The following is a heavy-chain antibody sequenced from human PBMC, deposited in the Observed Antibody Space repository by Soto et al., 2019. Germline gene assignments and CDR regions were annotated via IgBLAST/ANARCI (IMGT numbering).Heavy chain of an antibody. Sequence: QGQLVQSGAELKKPGTSVNISCQDSGFTFSDTLINWVRQGPGQRLEGMGWINPANGNTRYSEWFQSRVTISILSSASTAYVALSDLSSEDTAVYSCARDIVSFGPRANDAFDVWGQGTMITVSS. CDR1: GFTFSDTL. V-gene: IGHV1-3*01. CDR3: ARDIVSFGPRANDAFDV. J-gene: IGHJ3*01. D-gene: IGHD3-10*01. CDR2: INPANGNT.